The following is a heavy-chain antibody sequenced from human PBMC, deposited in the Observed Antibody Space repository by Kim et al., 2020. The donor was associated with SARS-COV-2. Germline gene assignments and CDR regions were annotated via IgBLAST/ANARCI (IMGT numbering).Heavy chain of an antibody. CDR2: ISYDGSNK. CDR1: GFTFSSYG. Sequence: GGSLRLSCAASGFTFSSYGMHWVRQAPGKGLEWVAVISYDGSNKYYADSVKGRFTISRDNSKNTLYLQMNSLRAEDTAVYYCAKVFLEWPPPYYYYGMDVWGQGTTVTVSS. D-gene: IGHD3-3*01. V-gene: IGHV3-30*18. J-gene: IGHJ6*02. CDR3: AKVFLEWPPPYYYYGMDV.